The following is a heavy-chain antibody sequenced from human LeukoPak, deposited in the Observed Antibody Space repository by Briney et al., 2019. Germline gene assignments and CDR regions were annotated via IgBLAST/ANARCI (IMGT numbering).Heavy chain of an antibody. CDR2: VYPGDSDT. CDR3: ASPSGKYYDSSGYYYIDGFDI. D-gene: IGHD3-22*01. J-gene: IGHJ3*02. Sequence: GESLKISCKGLGYRFTSYWIGWVRQMPGKGLELMGVVYPGDSDTRYSPSFQGQVTISADKPINTAYLQWSSLQASDTAMYSCASPSGKYYDSSGYYYIDGFDIWGQGTMVTVSS. V-gene: IGHV5-51*04. CDR1: GYRFTSYW.